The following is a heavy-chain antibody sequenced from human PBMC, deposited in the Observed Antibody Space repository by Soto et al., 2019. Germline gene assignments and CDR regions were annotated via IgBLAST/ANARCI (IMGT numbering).Heavy chain of an antibody. D-gene: IGHD6-19*01. Sequence: SETLSLTCTVSGGSISSSSYYWGWIRQPPGKGLEWIGSIYYSGSTYYNPSLKSRVTISVDTSKNQFSLKLSSVTAADTAVYYCARAPLWRAVAGYGPYYYYGMDVWGQGTTVTVSS. CDR3: ARAPLWRAVAGYGPYYYYGMDV. J-gene: IGHJ6*02. CDR1: GGSISSSSYY. V-gene: IGHV4-39*01. CDR2: IYYSGST.